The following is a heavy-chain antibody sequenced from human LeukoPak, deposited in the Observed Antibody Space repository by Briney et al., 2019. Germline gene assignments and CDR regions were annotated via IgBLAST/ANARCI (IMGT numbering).Heavy chain of an antibody. CDR3: ARNTGDYGIGDYFDY. D-gene: IGHD4-17*01. CDR2: ISDNGGGT. J-gene: IGHJ4*02. Sequence: GGSLRLSCTASGFTFSNYGMSWVRQAPGKGLEWVSGISDNGGGTYYADSVKGRFTISRDNSKNTLYLQMNSLRAEDTAVHYCARNTGDYGIGDYFDYWGQGTLVTVSS. V-gene: IGHV3-23*01. CDR1: GFTFSNYG.